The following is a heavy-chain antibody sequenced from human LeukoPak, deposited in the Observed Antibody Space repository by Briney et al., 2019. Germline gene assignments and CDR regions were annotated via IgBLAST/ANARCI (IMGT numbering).Heavy chain of an antibody. Sequence: PGRSLRLSCAASGFIFSNYGMHWVRQAPGKGLEWVALMWFDGSNKYYADSVKGRFTISRDNSKDTLYLQMNSLRAEDTAIYYCAKDALYGTRYTFDYWGRGTLVTVSS. CDR3: AKDALYGTRYTFDY. CDR2: MWFDGSNK. V-gene: IGHV3-33*06. CDR1: GFIFSNYG. D-gene: IGHD2-2*02. J-gene: IGHJ4*02.